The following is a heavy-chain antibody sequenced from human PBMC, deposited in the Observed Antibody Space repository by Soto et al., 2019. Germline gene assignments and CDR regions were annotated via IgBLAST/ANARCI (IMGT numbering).Heavy chain of an antibody. CDR2: IHYSGST. V-gene: IGHV4-59*08. CDR1: GGSISSYY. J-gene: IGHJ3*01. CDR3: DRVQPPPDSFDF. Sequence: ETLSLTCTVSGGSISSYYWSWIRQPPGKGLEWIGNIHYSGSTKYNPSLKSRVTISADTSKNQFSLKLRSVTAADTAVYYCDRVQPPPDSFDFWGQGKLVTASS.